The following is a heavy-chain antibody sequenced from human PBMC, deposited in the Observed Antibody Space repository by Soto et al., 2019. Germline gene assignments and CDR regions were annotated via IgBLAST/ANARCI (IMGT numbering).Heavy chain of an antibody. Sequence: PSETLSLTCTVSGDSISSYFWTWIRQPAGKRLESIGRVHTSGSTNYNPSLKSRVTMSVDTSKNQFSLKLTSVTAADTAMYYCARGSRYFDWFPDYWGQGTLVTVSS. CDR1: GDSISSYF. D-gene: IGHD3-9*01. J-gene: IGHJ4*02. V-gene: IGHV4-4*07. CDR2: VHTSGST. CDR3: ARGSRYFDWFPDY.